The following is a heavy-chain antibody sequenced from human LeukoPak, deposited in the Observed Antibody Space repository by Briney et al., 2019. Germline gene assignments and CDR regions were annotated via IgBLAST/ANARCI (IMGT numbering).Heavy chain of an antibody. D-gene: IGHD3-10*01. CDR2: ISFDGSDK. CDR3: ARVLGFGSPPAY. V-gene: IGHV3-30*04. J-gene: IGHJ4*02. Sequence: PGGSLRLSCVASGSNFNSYPMHWVRQAPGKGLEWVGLISFDGSDKSYADSVEGRFTISRDNSKNTLYVQMNSLSAEDTAVYYCARVLGFGSPPAYWGQGTQVFVSS. CDR1: GSNFNSYP.